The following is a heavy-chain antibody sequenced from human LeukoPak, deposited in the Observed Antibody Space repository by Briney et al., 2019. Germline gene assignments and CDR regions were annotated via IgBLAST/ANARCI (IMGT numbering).Heavy chain of an antibody. Sequence: GGSLRLSCAASGFTFSSYWMSWVRQAPGKGLEWVANIKQDGSGKYYVDSVKGRFTISRDNAKNSLYLQMNSLRAEDTAVYYCARGLVGARTVPAPISTDGDYWGQGTLVTVSS. CDR3: ARGLVGARTVPAPISTDGDY. CDR1: GFTFSSYW. D-gene: IGHD1-26*01. J-gene: IGHJ4*02. CDR2: IKQDGSGK. V-gene: IGHV3-7*01.